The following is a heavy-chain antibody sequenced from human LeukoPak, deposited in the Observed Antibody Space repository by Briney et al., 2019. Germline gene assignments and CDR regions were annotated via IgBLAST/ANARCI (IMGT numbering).Heavy chain of an antibody. CDR1: GFTFSSYA. J-gene: IGHJ4*02. CDR2: ISGSGGST. V-gene: IGHV3-23*01. D-gene: IGHD3-16*02. Sequence: PGGSLRLSCAASGFTFSSYAMSWVRQAPGKGLEWVSAISGSGGSTYYADSVKGRFTISRDNSKNTLYLQMNSLRAEDTAVYYCAKVRYDYVWGSYRLYYFDYWGQGTLVTVSS. CDR3: AKVRYDYVWGSYRLYYFDY.